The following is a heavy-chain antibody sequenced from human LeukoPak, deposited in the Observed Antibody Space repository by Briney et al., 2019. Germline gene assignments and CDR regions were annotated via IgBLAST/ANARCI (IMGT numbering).Heavy chain of an antibody. D-gene: IGHD4-23*01. J-gene: IGHJ4*02. CDR3: ALTVAPGFDY. CDR2: IYHSGST. Sequence: PSETLSLTCTVSGYSISSDYYWGWIRQPPGKGLEWIGSIYHSGSTYYKPSLKSRVTISVDTSKNQFSLKLSSVTAADTAVYCCALTVAPGFDYWGQGTLVTVSS. V-gene: IGHV4-38-2*02. CDR1: GYSISSDYY.